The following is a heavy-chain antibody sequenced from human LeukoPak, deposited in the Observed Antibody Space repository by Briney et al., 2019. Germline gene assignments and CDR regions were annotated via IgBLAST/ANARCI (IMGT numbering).Heavy chain of an antibody. Sequence: ASVKVSCKASGYTFTGYYMHWVRQAPGQGLEWMGWINPNHGDTNYAQKFQDRVSMTRDTSISTAYMELSRLRSDDTAVYYCARSITMIVVVPIDYWGQGTLVTVSS. V-gene: IGHV1-2*02. CDR2: INPNHGDT. CDR1: GYTFTGYY. CDR3: ARSITMIVVVPIDY. J-gene: IGHJ4*02. D-gene: IGHD3-22*01.